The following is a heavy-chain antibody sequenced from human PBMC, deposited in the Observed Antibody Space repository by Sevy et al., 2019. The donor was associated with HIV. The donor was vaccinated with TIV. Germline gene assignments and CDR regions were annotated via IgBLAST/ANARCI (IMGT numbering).Heavy chain of an antibody. J-gene: IGHJ4*02. CDR3: VRRGVDAYNVYFDL. D-gene: IGHD3-10*01. Sequence: GGSLRLSCTASGFTFSAYSMNWVRQAPGKGLEWLSYISTGTDHIYYADSAKGRFTISRDDAKKSVYLERKSLRDQDTALYYCVRRGVDAYNVYFDLWGQGTLVTVSS. V-gene: IGHV3-21*05. CDR2: ISTGTDHI. CDR1: GFTFSAYS.